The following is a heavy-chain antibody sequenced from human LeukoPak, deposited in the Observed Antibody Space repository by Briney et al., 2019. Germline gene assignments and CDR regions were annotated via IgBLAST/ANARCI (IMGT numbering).Heavy chain of an antibody. V-gene: IGHV3-23*01. Sequence: GGSLRLSCAASGFTFSSYAMSWVRQAPGKGLEWVSAISGSGGSTYYADSVKGRFTISRDNSKNTLYLQMNSLRAEDTAVYYCAKDVEYCGGGCPFDYWGQGTLVTVSS. CDR2: ISGSGGST. CDR3: AKDVEYCGGGCPFDY. J-gene: IGHJ4*02. D-gene: IGHD2-21*01. CDR1: GFTFSSYA.